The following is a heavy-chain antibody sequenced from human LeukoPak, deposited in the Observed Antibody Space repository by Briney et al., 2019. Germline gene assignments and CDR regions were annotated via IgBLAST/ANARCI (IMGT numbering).Heavy chain of an antibody. CDR1: GYTFTGYY. J-gene: IGHJ4*02. V-gene: IGHV1-8*03. CDR2: MNPNSGNT. Sequence: GASVKVSCKASGYTFTGYYMHWVRQAPGQGLEWMGWMNPNSGNTGYAQKFQGRVTITRNTSISTAYMELSSLRSEDTAVYYCARGVGPYSNYFDYWGQGTLVTVSS. CDR3: ARGVGPYSNYFDY. D-gene: IGHD1-26*01.